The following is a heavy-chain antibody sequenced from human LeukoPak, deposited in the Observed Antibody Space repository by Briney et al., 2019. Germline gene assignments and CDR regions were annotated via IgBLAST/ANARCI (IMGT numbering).Heavy chain of an antibody. CDR2: IKKDGSDK. CDR1: GFTFSNYW. Sequence: GGSLRLSCAASGFTFSNYWLSWVRQAPAKGLGWVGNIKKDGSDKYYVDSVKGRFTISRDNAKNSLYLQMNSLRAEDTAVYYCARFSSSPCCSFDYCGQGTLVTVSS. J-gene: IGHJ4*02. V-gene: IGHV3-7*01. CDR3: ARFSSSPCCSFDY. D-gene: IGHD6-6*01.